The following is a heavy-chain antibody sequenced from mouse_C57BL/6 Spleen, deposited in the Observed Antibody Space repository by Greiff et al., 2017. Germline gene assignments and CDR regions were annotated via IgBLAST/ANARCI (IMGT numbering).Heavy chain of an antibody. CDR1: GYTFTSYW. CDR2: INPSSGYT. CDR3: ARSNFFAY. V-gene: IGHV1-7*01. Sequence: VQLQQSGAELAKPGASVKLSCKASGYTFTSYWMHWVKQRPGQGLEWIGYINPSSGYTKYNQKFKDKDTLTADKSSSTAYMQLSSLTYEDSAVYYCARSNFFAYWGQGTLVTVSA. D-gene: IGHD2-5*01. J-gene: IGHJ3*01.